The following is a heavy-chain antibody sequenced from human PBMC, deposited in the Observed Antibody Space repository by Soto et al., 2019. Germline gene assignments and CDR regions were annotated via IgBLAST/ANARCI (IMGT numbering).Heavy chain of an antibody. V-gene: IGHV3-53*01. CDR1: GFTVSSNY. Sequence: GGSLRLSCAASGFTVSSNYMSWVRQAPGKGLEWVSVIYSGGSTYYADSVKGRFTISRDNSKNTLYLQMNSLRAEDTAVYYCASGYDSSGYALPYYYYGMDVWGQGTTVTGSS. D-gene: IGHD3-22*01. CDR2: IYSGGST. CDR3: ASGYDSSGYALPYYYYGMDV. J-gene: IGHJ6*02.